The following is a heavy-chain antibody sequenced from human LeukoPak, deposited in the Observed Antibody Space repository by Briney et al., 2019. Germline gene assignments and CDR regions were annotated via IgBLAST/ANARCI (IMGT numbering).Heavy chain of an antibody. Sequence: GGSLRLSCAASGVTLSDHHMDWVRQAPGKGLEWVSAISGSGGSTYYADSVKGRFTISRDNSKNTLYLQMNSLRAEDTAVYYCAKEGYCSSTSCSVNWFDPWGQGTLVTVSS. CDR3: AKEGYCSSTSCSVNWFDP. CDR1: GVTLSDHH. V-gene: IGHV3-23*01. CDR2: ISGSGGST. J-gene: IGHJ5*02. D-gene: IGHD2-2*01.